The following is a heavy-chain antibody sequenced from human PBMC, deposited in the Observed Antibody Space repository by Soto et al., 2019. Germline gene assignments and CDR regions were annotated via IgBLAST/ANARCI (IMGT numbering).Heavy chain of an antibody. CDR3: ANYYYDSSAYYIDY. J-gene: IGHJ4*02. Sequence: SETLSLTCTVSGGSISSGGYYWSWIRQHPGKGLEWIGYIYYSGSTYYNPSLKSRVTISVDTSKNQFSLKLSSVTAADTAVYHCANYYYDSSAYYIDYWGQGTLVTVSS. D-gene: IGHD3-22*01. CDR2: IYYSGST. CDR1: GGSISSGGYY. V-gene: IGHV4-31*03.